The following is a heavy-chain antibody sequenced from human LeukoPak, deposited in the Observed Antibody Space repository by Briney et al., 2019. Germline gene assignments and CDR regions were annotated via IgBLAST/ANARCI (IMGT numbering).Heavy chain of an antibody. CDR3: GRGHYGLDV. CDR2: INADGSEK. V-gene: IGHV3-7*01. Sequence: GSLRLSCTASGFSISGHWQTWIRQTPGKGLEWVAHINADGSEKSYVGSVKGRFTISKDSVENSVTLQMNSVRVEDTAVYYCGRGHYGLDVWGQGATVTVSS. J-gene: IGHJ6*02. CDR1: GFSISGHW.